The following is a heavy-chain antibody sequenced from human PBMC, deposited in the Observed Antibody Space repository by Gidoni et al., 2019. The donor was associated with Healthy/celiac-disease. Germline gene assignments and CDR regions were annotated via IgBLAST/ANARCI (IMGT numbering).Heavy chain of an antibody. CDR3: ARGRERYCSSTSCSRSAFDI. D-gene: IGHD2-2*01. CDR2: INHSGST. CDR1: GGSFSGYS. J-gene: IGHJ3*02. Sequence: VQLQQWGAGLLKPSETLSLTCAVYGGSFSGYSWSWIRQPPGKGLEWIGEINHSGSTNYNPSLKSRVTISVDTSKNQFSLKLSSVTAADTAVYYCARGRERYCSSTSCSRSAFDIWGQGTMVTVSS. V-gene: IGHV4-34*01.